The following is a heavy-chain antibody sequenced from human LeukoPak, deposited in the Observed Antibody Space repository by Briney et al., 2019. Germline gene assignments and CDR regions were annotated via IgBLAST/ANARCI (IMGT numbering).Heavy chain of an antibody. CDR3: ARTQYQLPFDAFDI. Sequence: SETLSLTCTVSGGSISSYYWSWIRQPPGKGLEGIGYIYYSGSTNYNPSLKSRVTISVDTSKNQFSLKLSSVTAADTAVYYCARTQYQLPFDAFDIWGQGTMVTVSS. CDR1: GGSISSYY. D-gene: IGHD2-2*01. J-gene: IGHJ3*02. V-gene: IGHV4-59*01. CDR2: IYYSGST.